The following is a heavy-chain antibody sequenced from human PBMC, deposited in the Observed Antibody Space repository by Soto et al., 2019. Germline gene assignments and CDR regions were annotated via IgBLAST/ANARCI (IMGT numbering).Heavy chain of an antibody. CDR3: SRGIRPDS. CDR2: ISHRGGT. J-gene: IGHJ5*01. V-gene: IGHV4-34*02. Sequence: QVQLQQWGAGLLKPSETLSLTCAVHGGSLSGYYWSWIRQPPGKGLEWIGEISHRGGTNYNPSLKSRVTISLDTSKNQFALKLASVTAADTAAYYCSRGIRPDSWGQGTQVTVSS. D-gene: IGHD4-17*01. CDR1: GGSLSGYY.